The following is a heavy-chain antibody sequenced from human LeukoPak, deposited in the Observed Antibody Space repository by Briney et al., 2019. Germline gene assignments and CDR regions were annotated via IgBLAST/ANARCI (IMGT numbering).Heavy chain of an antibody. CDR3: AKSTGMVRGVIDAFDI. CDR2: ISGSGGST. V-gene: IGHV3-23*01. CDR1: GFTFSSYA. Sequence: GGSLRLSCAASGFTFSSYAMSWVRQAPGKGLEWVSAISGSGGSTYYADSVKGRFTISRDNSKNTLYLQMNSLRAEDTAVYYCAKSTGMVRGVIDAFDIWGQGTMVTVSS. J-gene: IGHJ3*02. D-gene: IGHD3-10*01.